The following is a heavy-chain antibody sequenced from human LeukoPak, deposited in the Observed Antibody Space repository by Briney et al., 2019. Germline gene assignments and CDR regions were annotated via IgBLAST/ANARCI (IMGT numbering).Heavy chain of an antibody. CDR2: ISGSGRSI. Sequence: GGSLRLSCAASGFTFSNYAMNWVRQAPGKGLEWVSDISGSGRSIYYGDSFQGRFTISRDNSKNTVYPQMNSLRAEDTAIYYCAKGVRPYGDYFDYWGQGTLVTVSS. CDR1: GFTFSNYA. D-gene: IGHD3-10*01. V-gene: IGHV3-23*01. J-gene: IGHJ4*02. CDR3: AKGVRPYGDYFDY.